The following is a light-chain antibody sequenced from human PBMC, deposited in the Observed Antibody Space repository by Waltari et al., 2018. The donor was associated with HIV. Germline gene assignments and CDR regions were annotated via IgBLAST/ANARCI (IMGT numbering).Light chain of an antibody. CDR1: HSNVRYNY. V-gene: IGLV1-47*01. Sequence: QSLLAQPRSVSGTPGQRVTISCPGSHSNVRYNYVYWYQQVPGVAPKLLIYRNNQRPSGVPDRFSGSKSGTSASLAISGLRTEDEGDYYCAAWDDRLSGRLFGGGTKVTVL. CDR3: AAWDDRLSGRL. CDR2: RNN. J-gene: IGLJ2*01.